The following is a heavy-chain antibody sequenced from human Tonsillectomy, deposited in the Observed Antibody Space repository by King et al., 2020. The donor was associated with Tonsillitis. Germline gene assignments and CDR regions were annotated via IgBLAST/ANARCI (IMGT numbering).Heavy chain of an antibody. J-gene: IGHJ4*02. CDR2: ISSSSSYT. Sequence: QVQLVESGGGLVKPGGSLRLSCAASGFTFSDYYMSWIRQAPGKGLEWVSYISSSSSYTNYADSVKGRFTISRDNAKNLLYLQMNSLRAEDTAVYYCARDVPIACSGGSCYSHFFDYWGQGTLVTVSS. V-gene: IGHV3-11*05. D-gene: IGHD2-15*01. CDR1: GFTFSDYY. CDR3: ARDVPIACSGGSCYSHFFDY.